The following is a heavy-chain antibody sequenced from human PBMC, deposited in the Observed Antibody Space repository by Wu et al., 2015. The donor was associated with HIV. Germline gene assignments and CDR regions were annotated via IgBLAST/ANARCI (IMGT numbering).Heavy chain of an antibody. CDR3: ARDLCGGSCYRARAFDI. CDR1: GYTFTGYY. V-gene: IGHV1-2*02. Sequence: QVQLVQSGAEVKKPGASVKVSCKASGYTFTGYYMHWVRQAPGQGLEWMGWINPNSGGTNYAQKFQGRVTMTRDTSISTAYMELSRLRSDDTAVYYCARDLCGGSCYRARAFDIWGQGDNGHRLF. CDR2: INPNSGGT. D-gene: IGHD2-15*01. J-gene: IGHJ3*02.